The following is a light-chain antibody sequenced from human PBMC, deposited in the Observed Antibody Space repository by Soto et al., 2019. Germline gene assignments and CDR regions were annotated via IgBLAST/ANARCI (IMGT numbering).Light chain of an antibody. CDR3: TSYTTTDTFV. CDR1: SSDVGYYNY. CDR2: EVS. V-gene: IGLV2-14*01. J-gene: IGLJ1*01. Sequence: QSALTQPASVSGSPGQSIAISCTGTSSDVGYYNYVSWYQQHPGKAPKLIIYEVSNRPSGVSNRFSASKSVNTASLTISGLQAEDEAYYYCTSYTTTDTFVFGTGTKVTVL.